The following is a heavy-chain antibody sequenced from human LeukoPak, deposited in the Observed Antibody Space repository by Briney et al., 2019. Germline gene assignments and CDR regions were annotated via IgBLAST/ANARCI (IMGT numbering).Heavy chain of an antibody. J-gene: IGHJ4*02. CDR2: IHRGGNT. CDR3: ARDPGYGLGVDYGDY. D-gene: IGHD3-10*01. Sequence: GGSLRLSCAASGFTFSGNYMSWVRQAPGKGLEWLSVIHRGGNTYYADSVKGRFTISRDSSKNTVFLQMDSLRAEDTAVYYCARDPGYGLGVDYGDYWGQGTLVTVSS. CDR1: GFTFSGNY. V-gene: IGHV3-66*01.